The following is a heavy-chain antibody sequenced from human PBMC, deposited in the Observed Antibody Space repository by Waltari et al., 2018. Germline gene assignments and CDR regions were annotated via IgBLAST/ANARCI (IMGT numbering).Heavy chain of an antibody. Sequence: QVQLVQSGAEVKKPGASVKVSCKVSGYTLPELSMHWVRQAPGQGLEWMGGFDPEDGETIYAQKFQGRVTMTEDTSTDTAYMELSSLRSEDTAVYYCAIHLPYYYGSGSSEQRSFDYWGQGTLVTVSS. CDR1: GYTLPELS. D-gene: IGHD3-10*01. V-gene: IGHV1-24*01. J-gene: IGHJ4*02. CDR2: FDPEDGET. CDR3: AIHLPYYYGSGSSEQRSFDY.